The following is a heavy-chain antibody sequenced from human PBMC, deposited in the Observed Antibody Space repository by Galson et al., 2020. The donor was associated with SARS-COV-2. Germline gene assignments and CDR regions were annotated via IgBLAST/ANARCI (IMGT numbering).Heavy chain of an antibody. Sequence: GESLKISCGASRFTFSSYAMSWVRQAPGKGLEWVSSISSSGGRTYHADSVKGRFTISRDNSKNTLYLQINSLRAEDTAVYYCAKGPLDVSTNNDGMTVGGKGTPVTSSS. V-gene: IGHV3-23*01. CDR1: RFTFSSYA. J-gene: IGHJ6*04. CDR2: ISSSGGRT. CDR3: AKGPLDVSTNNDGMTV. D-gene: IGHD2-8*01.